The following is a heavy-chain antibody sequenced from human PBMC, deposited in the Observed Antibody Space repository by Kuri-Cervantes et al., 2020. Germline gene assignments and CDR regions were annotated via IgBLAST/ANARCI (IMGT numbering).Heavy chain of an antibody. CDR1: GFTFSSYA. V-gene: IGHV3-30*14. CDR2: ISYDGSNK. D-gene: IGHD6-6*01. CDR3: ARDSGYSSSSDYFDH. J-gene: IGHJ4*02. Sequence: GGSLRLSCAASGFTFSSYAVHWVRQAPGKGLEWVAVISYDGSNKYYADSVKGRFTISRDNSKNTLYLQMNSLRAEDTAVYYCARDSGYSSSSDYFDHWGQGTLVTVSS.